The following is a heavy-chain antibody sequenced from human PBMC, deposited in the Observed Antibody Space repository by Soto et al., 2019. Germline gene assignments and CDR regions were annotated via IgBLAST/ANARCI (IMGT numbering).Heavy chain of an antibody. CDR3: ARERVGAGFDY. CDR1: GFTFISYI. CDR2: ISSSSSYI. Sequence: GGSLRLSCAAFGFTFISYIMNWVRQAPGKGLEWVSSISSSSSYIYYVDSVKGRFTLSRDNARNSLYLQMNSLRAEDTAVYYCARERVGAGFDYWGQGTLVTVSS. J-gene: IGHJ4*02. D-gene: IGHD1-26*01. V-gene: IGHV3-21*01.